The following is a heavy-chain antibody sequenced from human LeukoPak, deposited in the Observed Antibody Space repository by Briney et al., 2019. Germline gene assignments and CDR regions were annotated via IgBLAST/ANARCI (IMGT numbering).Heavy chain of an antibody. V-gene: IGHV1-69*13. D-gene: IGHD3-3*01. Sequence: ASVKVSCKASGGTFSSYAISWVRQAPGQGLEWMGGIIPIFGTANYAQKFQGRVTITADESTGTAYMELSSLRSEDTAVYYCARGVQYYDFWSGYLGYWGQGTLVTVSS. J-gene: IGHJ4*02. CDR2: IIPIFGTA. CDR1: GGTFSSYA. CDR3: ARGVQYYDFWSGYLGY.